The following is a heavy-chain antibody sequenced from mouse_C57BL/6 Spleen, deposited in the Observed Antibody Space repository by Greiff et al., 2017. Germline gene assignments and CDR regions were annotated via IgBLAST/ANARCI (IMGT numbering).Heavy chain of an antibody. CDR1: GFTFSSYA. CDR2: ISSGGDYI. V-gene: IGHV5-9-1*02. CDR3: TRAPLDSSGYYAMDY. D-gene: IGHD3-2*02. J-gene: IGHJ4*01. Sequence: EVQGVESGEGLVKPGGSLKLSCAASGFTFSSYAMSWVRQTPEKRLEWVAYISSGGDYIYYADTVKGRFTISRDNARNTLYLQMSSLKSEDTAMYYCTRAPLDSSGYYAMDYWGQGTSVTVSS.